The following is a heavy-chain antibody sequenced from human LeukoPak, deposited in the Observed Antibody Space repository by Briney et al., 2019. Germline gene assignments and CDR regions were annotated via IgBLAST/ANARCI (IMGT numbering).Heavy chain of an antibody. J-gene: IGHJ6*02. CDR2: ISYDGSNK. V-gene: IGHV3-30*18. CDR1: VFTYSRYG. CDR3: AKGLSPAYSSSWYYDYGMDV. Sequence: GRPVSLPCAASVFTYSRYGMHWVRQAPGKALEGVAVISYDGSNKYYADCVKARLTISRDNSKNTLYLKMNSLRAEDTAVYYCAKGLSPAYSSSWYYDYGMDVWGQGTTVTVSS. D-gene: IGHD6-13*01.